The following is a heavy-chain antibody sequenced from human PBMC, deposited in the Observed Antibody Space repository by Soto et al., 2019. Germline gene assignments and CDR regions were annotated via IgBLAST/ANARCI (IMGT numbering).Heavy chain of an antibody. CDR1: GGSISSGGYY. V-gene: IGHV4-31*03. Sequence: SETLSLTCTVSGGSISSGGYYWSWIRQHPGKGLEWIGYIYYSGSTYYNPSLKSRVTISVDTSKNQFSLKLSSVTAADTAVYYCARDGNCSGGSCSAVDAFDIWGQGTMVTVSS. D-gene: IGHD2-15*01. J-gene: IGHJ3*02. CDR3: ARDGNCSGGSCSAVDAFDI. CDR2: IYYSGST.